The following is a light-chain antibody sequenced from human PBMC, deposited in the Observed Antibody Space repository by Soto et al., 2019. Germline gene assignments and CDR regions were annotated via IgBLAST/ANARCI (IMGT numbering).Light chain of an antibody. CDR1: SSDVGGYNY. Sequence: QSALTQPASVSGSPGQSITISCTGTSSDVGGYNYVSWYQQHPGKAPKLMIYDVTNRPSGVSSRFSGSKSGSTASLTISGLQAEDEADYYCSSYTSSSTRVFGGGTKVTVL. J-gene: IGLJ2*01. V-gene: IGLV2-14*03. CDR3: SSYTSSSTRV. CDR2: DVT.